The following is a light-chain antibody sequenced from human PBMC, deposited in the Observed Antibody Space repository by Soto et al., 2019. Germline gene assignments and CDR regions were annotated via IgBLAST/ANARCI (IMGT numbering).Light chain of an antibody. CDR2: DAS. CDR1: QSISSR. J-gene: IGKJ2*01. CDR3: QQYNSYSYT. Sequence: DIQMTQSPSTLSASVGDRVTITYRASQSISSRLAWYQQKPGKAPKLLIYDASSLESGVTSRFSGSGSGTEFTLTISSMQTDDFATYYCQQYNSYSYTFGQGTKLEIK. V-gene: IGKV1-5*01.